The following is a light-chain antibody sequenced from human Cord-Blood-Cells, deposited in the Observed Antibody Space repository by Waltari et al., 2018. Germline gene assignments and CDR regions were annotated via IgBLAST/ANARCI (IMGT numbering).Light chain of an antibody. CDR3: QVWDSSSDHV. CDR1: NIGRKR. Sequence: SYVLTQPPSVSVAPGKTARITCGGNNIGRKRLHWYQQKPGQAPVLVVYDDSDRPSGIPERFSGSNSGNTATLTISRVEAGDEADYYCQVWDSSSDHVFGTGTKVTVL. V-gene: IGLV3-21*03. CDR2: DDS. J-gene: IGLJ1*01.